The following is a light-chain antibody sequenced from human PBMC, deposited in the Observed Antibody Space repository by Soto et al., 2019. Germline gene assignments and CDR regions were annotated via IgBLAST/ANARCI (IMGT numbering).Light chain of an antibody. CDR3: KSYAGSNTYV. Sequence: QSVLTQPPSASGSPGQSVTISCTGNKSDIGVYDFVSWYQHHPGKAPRLIIYEVVQRPSGVPDRFSGSKSGNTASLTVSGLQAADEADYFCKSYAGSNTYVFGSGTKLTVL. CDR2: EVV. CDR1: KSDIGVYDF. V-gene: IGLV2-8*01. J-gene: IGLJ1*01.